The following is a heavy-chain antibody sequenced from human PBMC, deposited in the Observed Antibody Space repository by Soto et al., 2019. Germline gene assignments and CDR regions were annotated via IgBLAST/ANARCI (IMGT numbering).Heavy chain of an antibody. CDR2: IMSIFGTP. CDR1: GDTFSNYA. D-gene: IGHD6-19*01. V-gene: IGHV1-69*01. J-gene: IGHJ6*02. CDR3: ATTMGPGISVAGDYQYYYGVDV. Sequence: QVQLMQSGAEVKNPGSSVEVSCTASGDTFSNYAISWVRQAPGQGLEWMGGIMSIFGTPNYAQKFQGRVTITADESTSTAYMELSSLRSEDTAMYYCATTMGPGISVAGDYQYYYGVDVWGQGTTVTVSS.